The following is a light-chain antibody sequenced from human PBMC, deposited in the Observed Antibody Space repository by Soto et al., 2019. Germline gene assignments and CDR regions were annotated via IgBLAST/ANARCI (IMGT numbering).Light chain of an antibody. CDR3: SSYTASSTYV. Sequence: QSALTHRASECRAKGQSITSCCRGKSRDVGGYKYVYWYQHHPGKAPKLMIFDVSNRPSGVSNRFSGSKSGNTASLTISGLQAEDEADYYCSSYTASSTYVFGTGTKVT. V-gene: IGLV2-14*03. J-gene: IGLJ1*01. CDR2: DVS. CDR1: SRDVGGYKY.